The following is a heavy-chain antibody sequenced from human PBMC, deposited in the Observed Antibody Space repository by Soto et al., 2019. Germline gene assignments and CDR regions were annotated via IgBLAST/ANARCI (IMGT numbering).Heavy chain of an antibody. J-gene: IGHJ5*02. D-gene: IGHD1-26*01. CDR1: GFTFSSYG. V-gene: IGHV3-33*01. CDR3: ARDFERGVGATKSDALENWFDP. CDR2: IWYDGSNK. Sequence: QVQLVESGGGVVQPGRSLRLSCAASGFTFSSYGMHWVRQAPGKGLEWVAVIWYDGSNKYYADSVKGRFTISRDNSKNTLYLQMNSLRAEDTAVYYCARDFERGVGATKSDALENWFDPWGQGTLVTVSS.